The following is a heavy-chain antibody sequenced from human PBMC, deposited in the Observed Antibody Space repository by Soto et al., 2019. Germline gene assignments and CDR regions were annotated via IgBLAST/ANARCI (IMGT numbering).Heavy chain of an antibody. CDR2: ISSSSSYI. J-gene: IGHJ3*02. Sequence: GESLKISCAASGFTFSSYIMNWVRQAPGKGLEWVSSISSSSSYIYYADSVKGRFTISRDNAKNSLYLQMNSLRAEDTAVYYCARGRSGYCSGGSCYPHAIWGQGTMVTVSS. D-gene: IGHD2-15*01. CDR3: ARGRSGYCSGGSCYPHAI. CDR1: GFTFSSYI. V-gene: IGHV3-21*01.